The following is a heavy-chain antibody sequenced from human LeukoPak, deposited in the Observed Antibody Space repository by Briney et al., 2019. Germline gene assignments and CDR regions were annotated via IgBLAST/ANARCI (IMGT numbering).Heavy chain of an antibody. D-gene: IGHD5-24*01. J-gene: IGHJ4*02. CDR3: TRDQGWQQFDS. CDR2: ISWNSGSI. V-gene: IGHV3-9*01. CDR1: GFTFDDYA. Sequence: PGGSLRLSCAASGFTFDDYAMHWVRQAPGKGLEWVSGISWNSGSIGYADSVKGRFTISRDNAKNSLYLQMNSLRDDDTAVYFCTRDQGWQQFDSWGQGTLVTVSS.